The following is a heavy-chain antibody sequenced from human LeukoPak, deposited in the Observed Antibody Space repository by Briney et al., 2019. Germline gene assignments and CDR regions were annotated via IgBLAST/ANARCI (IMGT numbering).Heavy chain of an antibody. CDR1: GYTFTSYY. V-gene: IGHV1-46*01. Sequence: ASVKVSCKASGYTFTSYYMHWVRQAPGQGLEWMGIINPSGGSTTYAQKFQGRVTMTRDMSTSTVYMELSSLRSEDTAVYYCARAGKYDYGDYDLDYWGQGTLVTVSS. CDR2: INPSGGST. J-gene: IGHJ4*02. D-gene: IGHD4-17*01. CDR3: ARAGKYDYGDYDLDY.